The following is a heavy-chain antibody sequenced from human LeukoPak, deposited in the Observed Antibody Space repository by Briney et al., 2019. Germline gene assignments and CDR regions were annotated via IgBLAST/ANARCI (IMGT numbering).Heavy chain of an antibody. D-gene: IGHD3-22*01. Sequence: SETLSLTCTVSGGSISSGGYYWSWIRQHPGKGPEWIGYIYYSGSTYYNPSLKSRVTISVDTSKNQFSLKLSSVTAADTAVYYCARYSIASYYYDSSGHYFDYWGQGTLVTVSS. J-gene: IGHJ4*02. CDR1: GGSISSGGYY. CDR2: IYYSGST. CDR3: ARYSIASYYYDSSGHYFDY. V-gene: IGHV4-31*03.